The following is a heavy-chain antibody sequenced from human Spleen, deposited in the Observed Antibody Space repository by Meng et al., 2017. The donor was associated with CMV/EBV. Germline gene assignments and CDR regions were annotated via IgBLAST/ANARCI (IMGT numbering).Heavy chain of an antibody. V-gene: IGHV3-23*03. Sequence: GESLKISCAASGFTFSSYAMHWVRQAPGKGLERVSVIYSGGSSTYYADSVKGRFTISRDNSKNTLYLQMNSLRAEDTAVYYCAKYLSIAARYGMDVWGQGTTVTVSS. CDR3: AKYLSIAARYGMDV. CDR2: IYSGGSST. D-gene: IGHD6-6*01. J-gene: IGHJ6*02. CDR1: GFTFSSYA.